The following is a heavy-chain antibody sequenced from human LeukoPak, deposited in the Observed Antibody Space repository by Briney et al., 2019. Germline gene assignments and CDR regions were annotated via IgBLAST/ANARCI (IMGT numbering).Heavy chain of an antibody. J-gene: IGHJ6*03. CDR2: ISSSGSTI. V-gene: IGHV3-48*04. Sequence: GGSLRLSCAASGFTFSSYWMSWVRQAPGKGLEWVSYISSSGSTIYYADSVKGRFTISRDNAKNSLYLQMNSLRAEDTAVYYCAREEWELLRYYYYYMDVWGKGTTVTVSS. CDR1: GFTFSSYW. D-gene: IGHD1-26*01. CDR3: AREEWELLRYYYYYMDV.